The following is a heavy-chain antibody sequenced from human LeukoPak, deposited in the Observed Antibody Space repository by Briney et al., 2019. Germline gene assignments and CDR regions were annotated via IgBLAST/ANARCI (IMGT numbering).Heavy chain of an antibody. CDR3: ARPVDYYDILTGFDF. D-gene: IGHD3-9*01. V-gene: IGHV3-33*01. CDR2: IRYDGSNK. CDR1: GFTFSTYG. J-gene: IGHJ4*02. Sequence: GGSLRLSCAASGFTFSTYGMHWVRQAPGEGLEWVALIRYDGSNKYYEDSVKGRFTISRDNSKNTLYLQVNSLRAEDTAVYYCARPVDYYDILTGFDFWGQGTLVTVSS.